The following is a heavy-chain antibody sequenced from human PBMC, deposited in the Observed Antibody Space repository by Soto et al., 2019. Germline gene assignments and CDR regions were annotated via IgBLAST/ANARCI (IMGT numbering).Heavy chain of an antibody. J-gene: IGHJ4*02. D-gene: IGHD2-15*01. V-gene: IGHV3-53*02. CDR1: GFTVSSNY. Sequence: EVQLVETGGGLIRPGGSLRLSCAASGFTVSSNYMSWVRQAPGKGLEWVSVIYSGGSTYYADSVKGRFTISRDNSKNTLYLQMNSLRAEDTAVYYCARDVGYCSGGSCYEGYFDYWGQGTLVTVSS. CDR2: IYSGGST. CDR3: ARDVGYCSGGSCYEGYFDY.